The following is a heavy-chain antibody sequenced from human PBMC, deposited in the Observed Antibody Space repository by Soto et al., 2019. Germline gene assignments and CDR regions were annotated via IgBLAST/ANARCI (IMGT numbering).Heavy chain of an antibody. Sequence: SETLSLTCTVSGGSIRTYYWSWIRQPPGKGLEWIGYIYYSGNTNYTPSLKSRVTISLDTSKNQFSLKLSSVTAADTAVYYCASGINSSGWYPPIDYWGQGTLVTVSS. CDR2: IYYSGNT. V-gene: IGHV4-59*01. J-gene: IGHJ4*02. CDR3: ASGINSSGWYPPIDY. CDR1: GGSIRTYY. D-gene: IGHD6-19*01.